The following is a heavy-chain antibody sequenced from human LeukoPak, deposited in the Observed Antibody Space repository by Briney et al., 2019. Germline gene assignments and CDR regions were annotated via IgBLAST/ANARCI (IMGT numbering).Heavy chain of an antibody. Sequence: GGSLRLSCTASGFTFSTYAMSWVRQAPGKGLEWVSAISGSGGSTFYADSVKGRFTISRDTSKNTLYLQMNSLRAEDTAVYYCARPQPRGDYYGMDVWGQGTTVTVSS. V-gene: IGHV3-23*01. J-gene: IGHJ6*02. CDR1: GFTFSTYA. CDR3: ARPQPRGDYYGMDV. CDR2: ISGSGGST. D-gene: IGHD3-10*01.